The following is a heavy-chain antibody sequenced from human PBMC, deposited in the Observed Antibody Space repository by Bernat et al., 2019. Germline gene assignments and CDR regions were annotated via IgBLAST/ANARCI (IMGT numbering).Heavy chain of an antibody. CDR2: IRFDGSNQ. J-gene: IGHJ4*02. V-gene: IGHV3-30*02. Sequence: QVQLVESGGGVVQPGGSLRLSCAASGFTFSTYGTHWVRQAPGKGLEWVAFIRFDGSNQYYADSVKGRFTVSRDNSKNTLFLQMNRVRPGDTAMYYCARELNGGLEYWGQGTLVSVSS. CDR1: GFTFSTYG. CDR3: ARELNGGLEY. D-gene: IGHD1-1*01.